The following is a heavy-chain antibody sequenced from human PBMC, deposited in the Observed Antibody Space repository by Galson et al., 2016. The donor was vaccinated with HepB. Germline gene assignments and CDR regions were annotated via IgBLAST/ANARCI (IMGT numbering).Heavy chain of an antibody. CDR2: ISGSGYTT. V-gene: IGHV3-23*01. CDR1: GFIFSSYG. Sequence: SLRLSCAASGFIFSSYGMSWVRQAPGKGLEWVSAISGSGYTTNYADSVKGRFTISRDNSKNTLFLQMNSLSAEDTAVYYCAKRFIEVGVFDYWGQGTLVTVSS. CDR3: AKRFIEVGVFDY. D-gene: IGHD6-19*01. J-gene: IGHJ4*02.